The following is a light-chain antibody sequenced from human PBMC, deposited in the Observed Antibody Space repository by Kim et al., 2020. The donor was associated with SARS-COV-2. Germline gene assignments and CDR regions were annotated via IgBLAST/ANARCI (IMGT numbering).Light chain of an antibody. J-gene: IGKJ1*01. CDR2: GTS. Sequence: PVERATLSCRASQTVSSNNLAWYQQKPGQAPRLVIYGTSTRATGIPDRFSGSGSGTDFTLTITRLEPEDFAVYYCQQYGTSPWTFGQGTKV. V-gene: IGKV3-20*01. CDR3: QQYGTSPWT. CDR1: QTVSSNN.